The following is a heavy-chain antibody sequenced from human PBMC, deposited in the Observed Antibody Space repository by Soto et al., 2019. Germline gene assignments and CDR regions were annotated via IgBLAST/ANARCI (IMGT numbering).Heavy chain of an antibody. CDR1: GFTVSNVG. V-gene: IGHV3-15*07. CDR3: TTDSGFDQGFDF. Sequence: GSLRLSCAVSGFTVSNVGMNWVRQAPGKGLKWVGHVESKADGGTVKYASPVKGRFTISRDDSTNNLFLQMTSLQSEDTALYYCTTDSGFDQGFDFWGQGALVTVSS. J-gene: IGHJ4*02. CDR2: VESKADGGTV. D-gene: IGHD5-12*01.